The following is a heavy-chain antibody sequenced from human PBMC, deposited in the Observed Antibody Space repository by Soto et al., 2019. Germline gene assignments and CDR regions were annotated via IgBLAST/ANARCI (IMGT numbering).Heavy chain of an antibody. V-gene: IGHV4-34*01. CDR2: INHSGST. J-gene: IGHJ6*02. CDR3: ARGDPYYDFWSGYWPLAEGSGYGMDV. Sequence: SETLSLTCAVYGGSFSGYYWSWIRQPPGKGLEWIGEINHSGSTNYNPSLKSRVTISVDTSKNQFSLKLSSVTAADTAVYYCARGDPYYDFWSGYWPLAEGSGYGMDVWGQRTTVTVSS. CDR1: GGSFSGYY. D-gene: IGHD3-3*01.